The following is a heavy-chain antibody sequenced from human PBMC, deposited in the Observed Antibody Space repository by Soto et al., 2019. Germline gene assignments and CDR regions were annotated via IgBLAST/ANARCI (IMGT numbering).Heavy chain of an antibody. V-gene: IGHV4-59*01. J-gene: IGHJ4*02. Sequence: QVQLQESGAGLVKPSETLSLTCTVSGGSISSYFWTWIRQPPGKGLEWIGYIYYSGSTHYNPSLKSRVTISVDTSKNQFSLKLSSVTAADTAVYYCARGGPGAIFDYWGQGTLVTVSS. CDR1: GGSISSYF. CDR3: ARGGPGAIFDY. CDR2: IYYSGST. D-gene: IGHD2-2*01.